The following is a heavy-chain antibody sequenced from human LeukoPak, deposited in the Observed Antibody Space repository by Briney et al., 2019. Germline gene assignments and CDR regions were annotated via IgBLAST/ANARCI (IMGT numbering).Heavy chain of an antibody. CDR2: ITNSGGGT. D-gene: IGHD2-21*02. J-gene: IGHJ4*02. V-gene: IGHV3-23*01. Sequence: GGSLRLSCAASGFTFSNYAMSWVRQAPGKGLEWVSGITNSGGGTIYADSVKGRFTISRDNSKNTLYLQMNNLRAEDTAIYYCAKKGAVTATGYFDYWGQGTLVTVSS. CDR3: AKKGAVTATGYFDY. CDR1: GFTFSNYA.